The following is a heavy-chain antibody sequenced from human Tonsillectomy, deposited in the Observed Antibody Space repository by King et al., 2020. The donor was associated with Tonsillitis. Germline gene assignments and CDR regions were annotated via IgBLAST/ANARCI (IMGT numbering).Heavy chain of an antibody. CDR1: GYIFTRYY. Sequence: FQLVQSGAEVNKPGASVKVSCKASGYIFTRYYIHWLRQAPGQGLEWMGIINLSGGSTSYAQKFQGRVTMTRDTSTSTVYMELSSLRFEDTAVYYCARDPAWDYFDYWGQGTLATVSS. V-gene: IGHV1-46*01. J-gene: IGHJ4*02. D-gene: IGHD1-26*01. CDR3: ARDPAWDYFDY. CDR2: INLSGGST.